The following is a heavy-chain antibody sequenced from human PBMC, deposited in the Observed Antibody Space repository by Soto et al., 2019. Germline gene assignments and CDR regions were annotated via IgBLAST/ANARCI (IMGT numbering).Heavy chain of an antibody. CDR2: MNPNSGNT. Sequence: ASVKVSWKASGYTFTSYDINWLLQSTVQVRDWMGCMNPNSGNTGYAQKFQGRVTMTRNTSISTAYMELSSLRSEDTAVYYCAGSSSGDWLPPIPRLLGYYYGMDVWGQGTTVTVSS. D-gene: IGHD3-9*01. V-gene: IGHV1-8*01. CDR3: AGSSSGDWLPPIPRLLGYYYGMDV. J-gene: IGHJ6*02. CDR1: GYTFTSYD.